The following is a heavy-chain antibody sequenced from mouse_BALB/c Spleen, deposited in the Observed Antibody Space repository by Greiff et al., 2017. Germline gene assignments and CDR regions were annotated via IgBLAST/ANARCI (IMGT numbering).Heavy chain of an antibody. V-gene: IGHV5-17*02. CDR2: ISSGSSTI. D-gene: IGHD2-14*01. J-gene: IGHJ2*01. Sequence: EVKLVESGGGLVQPGGSRKLSCAASGFTFSSFGMHWVRQAPEKGLEWVAYISSGSSTIYYADTVKGRFTISRDNPKNTLFLQMTSLRSEDTAMYYCARGTHFDYWGQGTTLTVSS. CDR3: ARGTHFDY. CDR1: GFTFSSFG.